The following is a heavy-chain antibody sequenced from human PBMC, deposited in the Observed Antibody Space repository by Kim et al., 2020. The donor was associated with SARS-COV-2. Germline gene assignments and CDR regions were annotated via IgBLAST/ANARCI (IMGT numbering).Heavy chain of an antibody. CDR3: VRGLYGGKYFDY. V-gene: IGHV1-3*01. J-gene: IGHJ4*02. CDR1: GYTFTNYA. Sequence: ASVKVSCKSSGYTFTNYAIHWVRQAPGQRPEWMGWITVDKGGTTYEQKFQGRVTIIRDTSASTAYLELSRLRSEDTAVYYCVRGLYGGKYFDYWGQGTLVTVSS. CDR2: ITVDKGGT. D-gene: IGHD4-17*01.